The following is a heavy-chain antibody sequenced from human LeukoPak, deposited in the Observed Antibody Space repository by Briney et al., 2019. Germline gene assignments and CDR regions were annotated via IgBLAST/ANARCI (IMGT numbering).Heavy chain of an antibody. CDR1: GFTFSTYS. V-gene: IGHV3-21*01. CDR2: ISSSSSYI. Sequence: GGSLRLSCAASGFTFSTYSMNWVRQAPGKGLEWVSSISSSSSYIYYADSVKGRFTISRYNAKNSLYLQMNSLRAEDTAVYYCARDGPNSSGWYGEYFQHWGQGTLVTVSS. J-gene: IGHJ1*01. CDR3: ARDGPNSSGWYGEYFQH. D-gene: IGHD6-19*01.